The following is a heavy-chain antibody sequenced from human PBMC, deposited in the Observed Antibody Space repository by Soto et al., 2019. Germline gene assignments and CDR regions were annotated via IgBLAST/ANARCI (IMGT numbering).Heavy chain of an antibody. D-gene: IGHD2-2*01. V-gene: IGHV4-34*01. CDR3: ARGSVVPAAVYYGMDV. CDR2: INHSGST. J-gene: IGHJ6*02. Sequence: SETLSLTCAVYGGSFSGYYWSWIRQPPGKGLEWIGEINHSGSTNYNPSLKSRVTISVDTSKNQFSLKLSSVTAADTAVYYCARGSVVPAAVYYGMDVWGQGTTVTVSS. CDR1: GGSFSGYY.